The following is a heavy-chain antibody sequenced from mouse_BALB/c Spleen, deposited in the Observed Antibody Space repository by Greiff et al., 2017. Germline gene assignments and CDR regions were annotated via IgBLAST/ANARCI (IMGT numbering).Heavy chain of an antibody. CDR2: INPDSSTI. J-gene: IGHJ4*01. Sequence: EVQLVESGGGLVQPGGSLKLSCAASGFAFSRYWMSWVRQAPGKGLEWIGEINPDSSTINYTPSLKDKFIISRDNAKNTLYLQMSKVRSEDTALYYCARGSDWAMDYWGQGTSVTVSS. V-gene: IGHV4-1*02. CDR1: GFAFSRYW. CDR3: ARGSDWAMDY.